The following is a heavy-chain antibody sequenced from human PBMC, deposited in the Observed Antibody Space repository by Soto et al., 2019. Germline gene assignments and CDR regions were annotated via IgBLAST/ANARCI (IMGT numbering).Heavy chain of an antibody. CDR3: ARTYSSGYTH. Sequence: TLSLTCSVSGASIAGGSYSWSWVRQPPGKALEWLARIDWDDDNFYSTSLKTRLTISKDTSKNQVVLTMTNMDPVDTATYYCARTYSSGYTHWGQGNLVTAPQ. CDR1: GASIAGGSYS. V-gene: IGHV2-70*16. CDR2: IDWDDDN. D-gene: IGHD3-22*01. J-gene: IGHJ4*02.